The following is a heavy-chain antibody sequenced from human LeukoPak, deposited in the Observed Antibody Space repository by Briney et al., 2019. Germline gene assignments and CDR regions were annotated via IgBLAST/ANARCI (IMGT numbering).Heavy chain of an antibody. D-gene: IGHD6-13*01. CDR3: VRGAYSSSWLNFDY. J-gene: IGHJ4*02. Sequence: GGSLRLSCAASGFTFSKYAMTWVRQAPGKGLEWVSAISSSTLKIYYADSVKGRFTISRDNSKNTLYLQMNSLRAEDTAVYYCVRGAYSSSWLNFDYWGQGTLVTVSS. CDR2: ISSSTLKI. V-gene: IGHV3-23*01. CDR1: GFTFSKYA.